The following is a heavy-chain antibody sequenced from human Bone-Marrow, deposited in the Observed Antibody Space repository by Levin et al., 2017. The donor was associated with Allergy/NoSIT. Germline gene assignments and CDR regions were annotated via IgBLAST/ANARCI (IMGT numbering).Heavy chain of an antibody. CDR3: AKAHHPLYRYTGKYSFWHIDL. V-gene: IGHV3-30*13. CDR2: MSFDGSTK. Sequence: PGGSLRLSCAVSGFTFSKVWMSWVRQAPGKGLEWVGVMSFDGSTKYYADSVRGRFTISGDSSKNSVFLQMNSLRAEDAAVYYCAKAHHPLYRYTGKYSFWHIDLWGRGTEVTVSS. J-gene: IGHJ2*01. CDR1: GFTFSKVW. D-gene: IGHD1-26*01.